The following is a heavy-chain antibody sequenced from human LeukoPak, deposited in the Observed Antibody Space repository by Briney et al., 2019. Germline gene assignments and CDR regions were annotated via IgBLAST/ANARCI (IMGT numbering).Heavy chain of an antibody. CDR1: GGSFSGYY. D-gene: IGHD3-3*01. CDR3: ARGQGYDFWSGFRPSMYYYYMDV. Sequence: PETLSLTCAVYGGSFSGYYWSWIRQPPGKGLEWIGEINHSGSTNYNPSLKSRVTIPVDTSKNQFSLKLSSVTAADTAVYYCARGQGYDFWSGFRPSMYYYYMDVWGKGTTVTVSS. CDR2: INHSGST. V-gene: IGHV4-34*01. J-gene: IGHJ6*03.